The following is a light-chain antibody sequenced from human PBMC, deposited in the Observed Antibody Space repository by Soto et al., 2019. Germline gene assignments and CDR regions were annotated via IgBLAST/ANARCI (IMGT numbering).Light chain of an antibody. CDR2: EVS. V-gene: IGKV2D-29*01. Sequence: IVMTQTPLSLSVTPGQPASISCKCSQSLLHRDGKTYLFWYLQKAGQPPQALIYEVSKRFSGVPDRFSGSGSGTDFTLKISRVEAEDVGVYYCMQSIQLPLTFGGGTKVEIK. J-gene: IGKJ4*01. CDR1: QSLLHRDGKTY. CDR3: MQSIQLPLT.